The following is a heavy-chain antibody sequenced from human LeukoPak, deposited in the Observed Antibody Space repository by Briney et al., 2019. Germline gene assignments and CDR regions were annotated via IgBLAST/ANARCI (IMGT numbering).Heavy chain of an antibody. Sequence: GGSLRLSCAASGFTYSNPDRHWVRQGTGKGLKWVSSIGTTGDTNYAASVKRRFTIYRENAKNTFYLQMNHLRAGDTAVYYCVRENRRRYNYGDYFYYGMDVWGQGTTVTVSS. J-gene: IGHJ6*02. D-gene: IGHD5-18*01. CDR1: GFTYSNPD. CDR3: VRENRRRYNYGDYFYYGMDV. CDR2: IGTTGDT. V-gene: IGHV3-13*04.